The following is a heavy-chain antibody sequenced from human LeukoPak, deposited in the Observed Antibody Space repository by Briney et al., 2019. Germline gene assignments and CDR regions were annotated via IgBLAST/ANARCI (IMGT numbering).Heavy chain of an antibody. CDR1: GYTFTSYA. CDR3: ARVCCMVRGFMAGFDP. Sequence: ASVKVSCKASGYTFTSYAMHWVRQAPGQRLEWMGWINAGNGNTKYSQKFQGRVTITRDTSASTAYMELSSLRSEDTAVYYCARVCCMVRGFMAGFDPWGQGTLVTVSS. CDR2: INAGNGNT. J-gene: IGHJ5*02. D-gene: IGHD3-10*01. V-gene: IGHV1-3*01.